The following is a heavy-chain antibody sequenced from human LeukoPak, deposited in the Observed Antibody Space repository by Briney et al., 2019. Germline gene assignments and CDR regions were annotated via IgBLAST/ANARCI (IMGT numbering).Heavy chain of an antibody. J-gene: IGHJ6*02. Sequence: SETLSLTCTVSGGSISSYYWSWIRQPAGKGLEWIGRIYTSGSTNYNPSLKSRVTMSVDTSKNQFSLKLSSATAADTAVYYCARVGGSSSGFYYYYGMDVWGQGTTVTVSS. V-gene: IGHV4-4*07. CDR1: GGSISSYY. CDR3: ARVGGSSSGFYYYYGMDV. CDR2: IYTSGST. D-gene: IGHD6-6*01.